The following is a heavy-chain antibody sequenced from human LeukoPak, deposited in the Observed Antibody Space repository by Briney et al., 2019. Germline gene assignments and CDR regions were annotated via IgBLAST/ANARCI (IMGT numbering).Heavy chain of an antibody. CDR1: GFTFSNYG. J-gene: IGHJ4*02. CDR3: AREYRSYYDSSGYYLDY. Sequence: PGRSLRLSCAASGFTFSNYGMHWVRQAPGKGLEWVAFISYDGSNKYYADSVKGRFTISRDNSKNTLYLQMNSLRAEDTAVYYCAREYRSYYDSSGYYLDYWGQGTLVTVSS. CDR2: ISYDGSNK. D-gene: IGHD3-22*01. V-gene: IGHV3-30*03.